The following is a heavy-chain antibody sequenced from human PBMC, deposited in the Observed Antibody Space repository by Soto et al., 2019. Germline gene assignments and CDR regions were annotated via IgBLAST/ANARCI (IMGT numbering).Heavy chain of an antibody. V-gene: IGHV3-64*01. J-gene: IGHJ1*01. D-gene: IGHD6-19*01. CDR1: GFTFSSYA. Sequence: GGSLRLSCAASGFTFSSYAMHWVRQAPGKGLEYVSAISSNGGSTYYANSVKGRFTISRDNSKNTLYLQMGSLRAEDMAVYYGARAPSSGYQHFQHWGQGTLVTVSS. CDR2: ISSNGGST. CDR3: ARAPSSGYQHFQH.